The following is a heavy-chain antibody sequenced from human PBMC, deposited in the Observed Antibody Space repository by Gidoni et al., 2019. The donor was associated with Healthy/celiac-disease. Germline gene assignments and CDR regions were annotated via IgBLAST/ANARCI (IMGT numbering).Heavy chain of an antibody. CDR1: GFTFSSYG. CDR3: ARAGAHWNGGTFDY. CDR2: ISYDGSNK. Sequence: QVQLVESGGGVVQPGRSLRLSCAASGFTFSSYGMHWVRQAPGKGLEWVAVISYDGSNKYYADSVKGRFTISRDNSKNTLYLQMNSLRAEDTAVYYCARAGAHWNGGTFDYWGQGTLVTVSS. V-gene: IGHV3-30*03. D-gene: IGHD1-1*01. J-gene: IGHJ4*02.